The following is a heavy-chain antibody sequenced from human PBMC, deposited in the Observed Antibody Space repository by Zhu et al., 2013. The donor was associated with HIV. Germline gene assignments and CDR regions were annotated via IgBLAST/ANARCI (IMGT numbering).Heavy chain of an antibody. CDR3: ARGGLTSASVPWEADLDF. CDR1: GDSISTYY. D-gene: IGHD1-26*01. J-gene: IGHJ6*02. V-gene: IGHV4-59*01. Sequence: QVQLQESGPGLVKPSETLSLTCTVSGDSISTYYWSWIRQPPGKGLEWIGYIYYTGSTNYNPSLGRRVTISVDRSKNQFSLNLRSVTAADTAVYYCARGGLTSASVPWEADLDFWGQGTTVAVSS. CDR2: IYYTGST.